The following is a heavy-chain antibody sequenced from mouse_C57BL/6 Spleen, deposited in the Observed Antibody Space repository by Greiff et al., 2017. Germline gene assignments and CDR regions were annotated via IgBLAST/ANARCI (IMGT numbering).Heavy chain of an antibody. CDR3: ANGEFGYSNYVHWYFDV. CDR2: INPNNGGT. Sequence: EVQLQQSGPELVKPGASVKMSCKASGYTFTDYNMHWVKQSHGKSLEWIGYINPNNGGTSYNQKFKGKATLTVNKSSSTAYMELRSLTSEDSAVYYCANGEFGYSNYVHWYFDVWGTGTTVTVSS. V-gene: IGHV1-22*01. J-gene: IGHJ1*03. CDR1: GYTFTDYN. D-gene: IGHD2-5*01.